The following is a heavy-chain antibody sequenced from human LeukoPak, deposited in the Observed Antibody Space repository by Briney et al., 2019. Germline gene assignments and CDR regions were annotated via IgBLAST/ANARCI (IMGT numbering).Heavy chain of an antibody. J-gene: IGHJ2*01. D-gene: IGHD2-21*02. V-gene: IGHV4-38-2*02. CDR3: ARGENIGGASHSPLDR. Sequence: SVTLSLTCTVSNYSISSSFSWGRTRQPPGKGLDWIGCSFQSGRTYYNPSLNRRVTISIHTSRNQFSLRLTSVTAADTAVYYCARGENIGGASHSPLDRWGGGTLVSVSS. CDR2: SFQSGRT. CDR1: NYSISSSFS.